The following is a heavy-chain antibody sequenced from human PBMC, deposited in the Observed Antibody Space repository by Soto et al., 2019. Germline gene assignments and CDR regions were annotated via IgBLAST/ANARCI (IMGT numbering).Heavy chain of an antibody. Sequence: ASVNGSWKSAGYTFTGCYMHWGRQAPGQGLEWMGWINPNSGGTNYAQKFQGRVTMTRDTSISTAYMELSRLRSDDTAVYYCARGRGGFVPDVWGQGTTVTVSS. CDR2: INPNSGGT. V-gene: IGHV1-2*02. J-gene: IGHJ6*02. CDR3: ARGRGGFVPDV. D-gene: IGHD2-15*01. CDR1: GYTFTGCY.